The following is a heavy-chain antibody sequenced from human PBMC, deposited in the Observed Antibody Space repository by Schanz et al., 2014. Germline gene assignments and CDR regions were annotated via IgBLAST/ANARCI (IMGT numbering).Heavy chain of an antibody. CDR2: IYSGGST. CDR3: ASERGYSYGYGAFDI. J-gene: IGHJ3*02. V-gene: IGHV3-53*01. Sequence: EVQLVESGGGLIQPGGSLRLSCAASGFTFSDSWMHWVRQAPGKGLVWVSVIYSGGSTYYADSVKGRFTISRDNSKNTLYLQMNSLRAEDTALYYCASERGYSYGYGAFDIWGQGTMVTVSS. CDR1: GFTFSDSW. D-gene: IGHD5-18*01.